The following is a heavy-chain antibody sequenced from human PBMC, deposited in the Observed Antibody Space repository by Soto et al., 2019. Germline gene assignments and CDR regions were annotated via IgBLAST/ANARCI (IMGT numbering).Heavy chain of an antibody. D-gene: IGHD2-2*01. CDR2: MYNSGST. CDR1: GASISPYY. CDR3: ARNACTSNSCLPYFDH. J-gene: IGHJ4*02. V-gene: IGHV4-59*12. Sequence: SETLSLTCTVSGASISPYYWSWIRQPPGKGLEWIGYMYNSGSTYYNPSLKSRVTISVDTSNNQFSLNLRSVTAADTAVYHCARNACTSNSCLPYFDHWGQGMLVTVS.